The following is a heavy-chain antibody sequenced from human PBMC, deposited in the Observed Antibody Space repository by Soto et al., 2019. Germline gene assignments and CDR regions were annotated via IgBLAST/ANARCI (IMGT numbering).Heavy chain of an antibody. CDR3: ARRRYGSGSNDF. Sequence: GGSLRLSXAASGFTFSDYYMTWIRQAPGKGLEWVSQISSSGNSIDYGESVRGRFTISRDNAKKSLYLQMNGLTAEDTAVYYCARRRYGSGSNDFWGQGIKVTVSS. CDR1: GFTFSDYY. CDR2: ISSSGNSI. J-gene: IGHJ4*02. D-gene: IGHD3-10*01. V-gene: IGHV3-11*01.